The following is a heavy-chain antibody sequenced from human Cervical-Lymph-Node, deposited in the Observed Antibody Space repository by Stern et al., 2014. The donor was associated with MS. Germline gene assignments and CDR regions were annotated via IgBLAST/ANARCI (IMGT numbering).Heavy chain of an antibody. Sequence: EMQLVESGAEVKKPGESLKISCKGSGYSFTRYWIGWVRQMPGQGLEWMGIIYPGDSDTRYSPSFQGQVTISVDKFISTAHLQWSSLKASDTAMYYCASSSMGATGAFDYWGQGTLLTVSS. CDR1: GYSFTRYW. V-gene: IGHV5-51*03. J-gene: IGHJ4*02. CDR2: IYPGDSDT. CDR3: ASSSMGATGAFDY. D-gene: IGHD1-26*01.